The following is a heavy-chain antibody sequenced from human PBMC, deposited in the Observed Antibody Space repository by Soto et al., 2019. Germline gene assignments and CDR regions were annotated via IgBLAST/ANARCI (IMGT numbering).Heavy chain of an antibody. CDR2: IRSKAYGGTT. V-gene: IGHV3-49*04. CDR3: TREPSPILKPIDY. J-gene: IGHJ4*02. CDR1: GFTFGDYA. Sequence: GGSLRLSCTASGFTFGDYAMSWVRQAPGKGLEWVGFIRSKAYGGTTEYAASVKGRFTISRDDSKSIAYLQMNSLKTEDTAVYYCTREPSPILKPIDYWGQRTLVTVYS.